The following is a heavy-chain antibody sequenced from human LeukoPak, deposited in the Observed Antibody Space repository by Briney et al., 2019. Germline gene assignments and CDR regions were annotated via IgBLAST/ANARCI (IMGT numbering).Heavy chain of an antibody. J-gene: IGHJ4*02. D-gene: IGHD3-10*01. V-gene: IGHV4-34*01. CDR3: ARGEKNFYGSGSYPY. CDR2: VNHSGSA. CDR1: GGSFTGYY. Sequence: ASETLSLTCAVYGGSFTGYYWSWIRQPPGKGLEWIGEVNHSGSANYNPSLKSRVAISADTSNNQLSLKLSSVTAADTAIYYCARGEKNFYGSGSYPYWGQGTLVTVSS.